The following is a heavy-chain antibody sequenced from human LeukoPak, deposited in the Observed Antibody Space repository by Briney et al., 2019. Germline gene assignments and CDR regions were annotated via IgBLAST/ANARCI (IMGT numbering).Heavy chain of an antibody. J-gene: IGHJ4*02. D-gene: IGHD5-12*01. CDR2: IYHHGAT. CDR3: ARGPSVAAHLDY. V-gene: IGHV4-4*02. Sequence: SGTLSLTCAVSGGSISSNNRWSWVRQPPGKGLEWIGEIYHHGATNYNPSLKSRVTLSVDKSKNQFSLELRSVTAADTAVYYCARGPSVAAHLDYWGQGTLVTVSS. CDR1: GGSISSNNR.